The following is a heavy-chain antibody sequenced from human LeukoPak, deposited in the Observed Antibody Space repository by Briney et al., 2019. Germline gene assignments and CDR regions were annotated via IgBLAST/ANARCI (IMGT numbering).Heavy chain of an antibody. D-gene: IGHD6-13*01. CDR2: ISAYNCNT. CDR1: GYTLTSNG. V-gene: IGHV1-18*01. J-gene: IGHJ4*02. CDR3: ARVIAAAGTDYFDY. Sequence: ASVKVSCKASGYTLTSNGSSWVRQAPGQGLEWMGWISAYNCNTKYAQKLQGSVTMTTDTSTSTAYMELRSLRSDDTAVYYCARVIAAAGTDYFDYWGQGTLVTVSS.